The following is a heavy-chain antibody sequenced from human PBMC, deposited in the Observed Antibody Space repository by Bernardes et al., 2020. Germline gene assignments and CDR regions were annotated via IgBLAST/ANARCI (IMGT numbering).Heavy chain of an antibody. CDR2: VHYTGST. Sequence: SETLSLTCVVSAGSLSNHYWNWIRQSPGKGLEWIGNVHYTGSTNYNPSLRSRLSIIVDTSKNQFSLMLRSVTAADTAVYYCAKISNLGNWNSNWFDPWGQGTLVTVSS. D-gene: IGHD1-1*01. CDR1: AGSLSNHY. CDR3: AKISNLGNWNSNWFDP. V-gene: IGHV4-59*11. J-gene: IGHJ5*02.